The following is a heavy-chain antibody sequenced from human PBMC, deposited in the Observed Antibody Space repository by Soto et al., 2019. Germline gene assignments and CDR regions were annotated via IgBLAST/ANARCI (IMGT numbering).Heavy chain of an antibody. CDR3: ARLNDYYYYMDV. V-gene: IGHV3-64*01. J-gene: IGHJ6*03. CDR1: GFTFSSYA. Sequence: GGSLRLSCAASGFTFSSYAMHWVRQAPGKGLEYVSAISSNGGSTYYANTVKGRFTISRDNSKNTLYLQMGSLRAEDMAVYYCARLNDYYYYMDVWGKGTTVTVSS. CDR2: ISSNGGST.